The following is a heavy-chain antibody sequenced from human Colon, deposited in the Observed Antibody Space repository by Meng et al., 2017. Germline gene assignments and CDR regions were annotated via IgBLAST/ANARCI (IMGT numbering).Heavy chain of an antibody. D-gene: IGHD1-26*01. CDR1: GGSISSSSYN. Sequence: QVQLQESGPGLVRPSETWYITCACSGGSISSSSYNWSWLRQPPGKVLERIWYLDYSRSINYYPSSKRRITLSVDTSKNQFSLNLSSVTAAATDVYYCAGGPWELDYWGQGTLVTVSS. J-gene: IGHJ4*02. CDR2: LDYSRSI. V-gene: IGHV4-61*01. CDR3: AGGPWELDY.